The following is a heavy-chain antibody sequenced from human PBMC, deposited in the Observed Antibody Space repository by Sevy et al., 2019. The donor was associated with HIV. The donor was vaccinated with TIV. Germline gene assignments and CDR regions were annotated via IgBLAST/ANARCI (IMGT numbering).Heavy chain of an antibody. Sequence: SETLSLTCGVSGGSISSISNYWSWIRQPPGRELVWIGSLYYEGTTYYNPSLQSRVRISGNTSKNLFSLDLTSVTAADTAVYYCASLSPFYRYMDVWGKGTTVTVSS. J-gene: IGHJ6*03. CDR1: GGSISSISNY. V-gene: IGHV4-39*01. CDR2: LYYEGTT. CDR3: ASLSPFYRYMDV.